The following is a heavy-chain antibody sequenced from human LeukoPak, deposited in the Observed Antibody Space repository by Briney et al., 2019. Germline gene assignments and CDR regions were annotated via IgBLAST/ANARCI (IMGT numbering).Heavy chain of an antibody. J-gene: IGHJ4*02. CDR3: ARRDYDNSGSKHADY. V-gene: IGHV5-51*01. Sequence: PGESLKISCKGSGYSFTNYWIGWVRQMPGKGLEWMGIIYPSDSDTRYSPSFQGQVTISVDKSISTAYLQWSSLKASDSAMYCCARRDYDNSGSKHADYWGQGTLVTVSS. D-gene: IGHD3-22*01. CDR2: IYPSDSDT. CDR1: GYSFTNYW.